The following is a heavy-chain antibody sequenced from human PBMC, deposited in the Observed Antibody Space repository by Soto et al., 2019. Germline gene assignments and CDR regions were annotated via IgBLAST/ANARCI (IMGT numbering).Heavy chain of an antibody. Sequence: SETLSLTCAVYGGSFSGYYWSWIRQPPGKGLEWIGEINHSGSTNYNPSLESRVTISVDTSKNQFSLKLSSVTAADTAVYYCARTSSSSWAYYYGMDVWGQGTTVTVSS. D-gene: IGHD6-13*01. CDR3: ARTSSSSWAYYYGMDV. CDR1: GGSFSGYY. J-gene: IGHJ6*02. CDR2: INHSGST. V-gene: IGHV4-34*01.